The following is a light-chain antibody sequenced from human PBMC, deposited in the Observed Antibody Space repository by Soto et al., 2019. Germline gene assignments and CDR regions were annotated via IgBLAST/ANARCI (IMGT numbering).Light chain of an antibody. Sequence: IVMTQSPDSLAVSLGERATINCKSSQSVLYTSNNKNYLAWYQQKPGQPPKLLIYWASTRESGIPDRFSGSGSGTEFTLTISSLQADDVAVYSCQQYYSTPLTFGDRTKVEIK. CDR2: WAS. CDR3: QQYYSTPLT. V-gene: IGKV4-1*01. CDR1: QSVLYTSNNKNY. J-gene: IGKJ4*01.